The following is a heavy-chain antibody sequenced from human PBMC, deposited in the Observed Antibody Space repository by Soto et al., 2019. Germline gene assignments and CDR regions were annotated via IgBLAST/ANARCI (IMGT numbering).Heavy chain of an antibody. CDR1: GGTFSSYA. D-gene: IGHD2-15*01. Sequence: QVQLVQSGAEVKKPGSSVKVSCKASGGTFSSYAISWVRQAPGQGLEWMGGIIRIFGTANYAQKFQGRVTITADESTSTAYMELGSLRSEDTAVYYCARADIVVVVAASYYYYGMDVWGQGTTVTVSS. V-gene: IGHV1-69*01. CDR3: ARADIVVVVAASYYYYGMDV. CDR2: IIRIFGTA. J-gene: IGHJ6*02.